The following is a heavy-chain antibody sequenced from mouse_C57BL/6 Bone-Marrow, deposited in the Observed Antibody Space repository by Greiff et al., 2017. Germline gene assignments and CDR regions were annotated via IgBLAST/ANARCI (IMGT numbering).Heavy chain of an antibody. D-gene: IGHD4-1*01. Sequence: EVMLVESGGGLVQPGGSLSLSCAASGFTFTDYYMSWVRQPPGKALEWLGFIRNKANGYTTEYSASVKGRFTISKDNTQSILYLQMNALRAEDSDTYYCEGYSLGRYFDYWGQGTTLTVSS. CDR1: GFTFTDYY. V-gene: IGHV7-3*01. CDR3: EGYSLGRYFDY. J-gene: IGHJ2*01. CDR2: IRNKANGYTT.